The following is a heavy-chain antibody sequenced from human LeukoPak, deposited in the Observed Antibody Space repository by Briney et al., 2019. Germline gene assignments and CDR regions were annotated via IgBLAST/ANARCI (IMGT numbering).Heavy chain of an antibody. J-gene: IGHJ5*02. CDR1: GYTFTSYD. D-gene: IGHD6-19*01. CDR2: KNPNSGNT. Sequence: GASVKVSCKASGYTFTSYDINWVRQATGQGLEWMGWKNPNSGNTGYAQKFQGRVTMTRNTSISTAYMELSSLRSEDTAVYYCARGKPIAVAGTRWFDPWGQGTLVTVSS. CDR3: ARGKPIAVAGTRWFDP. V-gene: IGHV1-8*01.